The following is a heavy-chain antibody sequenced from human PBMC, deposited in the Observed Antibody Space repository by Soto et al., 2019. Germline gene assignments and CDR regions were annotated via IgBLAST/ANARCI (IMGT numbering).Heavy chain of an antibody. Sequence: PSETLSLTCTVSGGSISSGDYYWSWIRQPPGKGLEWIGYIYYSESTYYNTSLKSRVTISVDTSKNLFSLKLSFVTAADTAVYYCARARGARYFDYWGQGTLVTVS. V-gene: IGHV4-30-4*01. CDR1: GGSISSGDYY. J-gene: IGHJ4*02. CDR2: IYYSEST. CDR3: ARARGARYFDY. D-gene: IGHD2-15*01.